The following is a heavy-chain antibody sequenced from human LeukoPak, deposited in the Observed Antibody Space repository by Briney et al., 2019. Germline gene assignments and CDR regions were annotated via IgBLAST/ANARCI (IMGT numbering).Heavy chain of an antibody. D-gene: IGHD3-9*01. CDR3: ARDVDRRDDP. Sequence: PGGSLRLSCAASGFTFSSFWMTWVRQAPGKGLEWVANINPHGSEKYYADSVKGRFTISRDNARNSLYLQMNSLRAEDTALYYCARDVDRRDDPWGQGTLVTVSS. V-gene: IGHV3-7*01. CDR1: GFTFSSFW. CDR2: INPHGSEK. J-gene: IGHJ5*02.